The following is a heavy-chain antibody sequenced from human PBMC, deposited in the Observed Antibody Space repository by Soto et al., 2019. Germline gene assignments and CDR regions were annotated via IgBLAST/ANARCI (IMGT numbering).Heavy chain of an antibody. CDR2: IIPIFGTA. CDR3: AGEISGYCSGGSCYTGGY. J-gene: IGHJ4*02. D-gene: IGHD2-15*01. V-gene: IGHV1-69*01. CDR1: GGTFSSYA. Sequence: VQLVQSGAEVKKPGSSVKVSCKASGGTFSSYAISWVRQAPGQGLEWMGGIIPIFGTANYAQKFQGRVTITADESTSTAYMELSSLRSEDTAVYYCAGEISGYCSGGSCYTGGYWGQGTLVTVSS.